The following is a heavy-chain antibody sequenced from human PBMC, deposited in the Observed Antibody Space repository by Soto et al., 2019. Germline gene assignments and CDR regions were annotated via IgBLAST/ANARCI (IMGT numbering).Heavy chain of an antibody. CDR3: ARRALGYYDILTGYSRAPYYYYMDV. CDR2: MNPNSGNT. D-gene: IGHD3-9*01. CDR1: GHTFTSYD. J-gene: IGHJ6*03. V-gene: IGHV1-8*01. Sequence: ASVKVSCKASGHTFTSYDINWVRQATGQGLEWMGWMNPNSGNTGYAQKFQGRVTMTRNTSISTAYMELSSLRSEGTAVYYCARRALGYYDILTGYSRAPYYYYMDVWGKGTTVTVSS.